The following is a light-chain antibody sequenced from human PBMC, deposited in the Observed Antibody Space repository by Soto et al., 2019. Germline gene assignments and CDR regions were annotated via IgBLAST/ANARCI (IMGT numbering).Light chain of an antibody. J-gene: IGLJ1*01. CDR2: STS. CDR1: SSNVGSNT. CDR3: AAWDDRLDVYV. V-gene: IGLV1-44*01. Sequence: QPVLTQPPSASGTPGQIVAISCSGNSSNVGSNTVTWYQQLPGTAPKLLIYSTSQRSSGVPGRFSGSKSGASASLSISGLQSEDEADYYCAAWDDRLDVYVFGTGTQLTVL.